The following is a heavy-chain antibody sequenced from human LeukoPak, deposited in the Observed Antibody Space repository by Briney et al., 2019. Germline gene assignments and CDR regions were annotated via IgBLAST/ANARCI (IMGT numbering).Heavy chain of an antibody. V-gene: IGHV4-59*01. J-gene: IGHJ4*02. CDR3: ARIDGSGYDNRGYFDS. Sequence: PSETLSLTCTISGGSISTYYWSWVRQPPGQGLQWIGYVYYTGSANYSPSLENRATISVDTSKNRFSLKLTSVTTADSALYFCARIDGSGYDNRGYFDSWGQGILVTVSS. CDR1: GGSISTYY. D-gene: IGHD5-12*01. CDR2: VYYTGSA.